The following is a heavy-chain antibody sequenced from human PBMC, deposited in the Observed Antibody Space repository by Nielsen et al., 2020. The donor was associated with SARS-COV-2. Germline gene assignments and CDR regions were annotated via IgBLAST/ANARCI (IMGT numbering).Heavy chain of an antibody. CDR2: FDPEDGET. CDR3: ATDQRFGETLVF. Sequence: ASVKVSCKVSRYTLTELPIHWVRQAPGKGLEWMGGFDPEDGETIYAQKFQDRVTMTEDTSTDTAYMELNSLKSEDTAVYYCATDQRFGETLVFWGQGTRVTVSS. CDR1: RYTLTELP. D-gene: IGHD3-10*01. V-gene: IGHV1-24*01. J-gene: IGHJ3*01.